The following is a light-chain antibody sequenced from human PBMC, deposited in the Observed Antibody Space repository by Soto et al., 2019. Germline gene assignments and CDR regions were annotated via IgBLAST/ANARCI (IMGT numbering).Light chain of an antibody. V-gene: IGLV2-8*01. CDR3: TSYAGSNNLVV. J-gene: IGLJ2*01. Sequence: QSVLTQPPSASGSPGQSVTISCTGTSSDVGGYNYVSWYQQHPGKAPKLVIYEVIKRPSWVPDRFSGSKSGNTASLTVSGLEADDEADYYCTSYAGSNNLVVFGGGTKLTVL. CDR1: SSDVGGYNY. CDR2: EVI.